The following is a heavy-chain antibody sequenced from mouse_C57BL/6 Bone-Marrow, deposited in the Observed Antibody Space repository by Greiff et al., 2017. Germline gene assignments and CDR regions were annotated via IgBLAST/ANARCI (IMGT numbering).Heavy chain of an antibody. CDR1: GYTFTSYD. CDR2: IYPRDGST. CDR3: GRWVLEAY. J-gene: IGHJ3*01. Sequence: VQLQQSGPELVKPGASVKLSCKASGYTFTSYDINWVKQRPGQGLEWIGWIYPRDGSTKYNEKFKGKATLTVDTSSSTAYMERHSLAAEDSAVYFCGRWVLEAYWGQGTLVTISA. V-gene: IGHV1-85*01.